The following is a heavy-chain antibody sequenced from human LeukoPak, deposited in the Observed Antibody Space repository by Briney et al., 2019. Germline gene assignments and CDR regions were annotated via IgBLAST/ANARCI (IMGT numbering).Heavy chain of an antibody. V-gene: IGHV3-33*06. Sequence: GGTLRLSCAESGVIFSDFGMHWVRQAPGKGLEWMAIIWYDGSNKYYADSVKGRFTISRDNSQNTMYLQMNSLRAEDMAVYYCAKATCSGASCFSDSRDASDLCGQGTMVTVSS. J-gene: IGHJ3*01. CDR2: IWYDGSNK. CDR1: GVIFSDFG. D-gene: IGHD2-15*01. CDR3: AKATCSGASCFSDSRDASDL.